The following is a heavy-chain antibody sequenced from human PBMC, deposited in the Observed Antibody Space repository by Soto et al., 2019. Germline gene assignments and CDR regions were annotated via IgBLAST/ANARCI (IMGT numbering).Heavy chain of an antibody. J-gene: IGHJ6*02. CDR1: GFTIGGRA. CDR3: AKGPIVGANYKFYDMDA. Sequence: PGGSLRLSCTASGFTIGGRAMTWVRQYPGKGLEWVSSFSRDGFSTKYADSVKGRFTISRDNSKNTLYLQMNSLRVEDTAVYHCAKGPIVGANYKFYDMDAWGQGTTVTV. D-gene: IGHD1-26*01. V-gene: IGHV3-23*01. CDR2: FSRDGFST.